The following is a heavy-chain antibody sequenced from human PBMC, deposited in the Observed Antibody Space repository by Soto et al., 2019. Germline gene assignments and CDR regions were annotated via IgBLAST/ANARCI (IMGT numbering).Heavy chain of an antibody. Sequence: PGGSLRLSCAASGFTFTTFAMNWVRHTPGKGLEWVSVISGSGALIYYADSVKGRFTISRDNSRNTVYLQMNSLGAEDTATYFCAKQRSGCIDYWGQGTLVTVSS. CDR2: ISGSGALI. J-gene: IGHJ4*02. D-gene: IGHD2-15*01. V-gene: IGHV3-23*01. CDR3: AKQRSGCIDY. CDR1: GFTFTTFA.